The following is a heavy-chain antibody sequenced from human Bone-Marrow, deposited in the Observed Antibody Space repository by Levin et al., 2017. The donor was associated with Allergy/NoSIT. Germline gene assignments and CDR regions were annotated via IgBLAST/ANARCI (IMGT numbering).Heavy chain of an antibody. CDR3: VSDSPLVCCGDCYQFDY. CDR1: GFSFSDYW. Sequence: PGGSLRLSCVASGFSFSDYWMSWVRQAPGKGLEWVANIKEDGTETSYVDSVEGRFTISRDNAKKSLYLQMNNLRAGDTAVYYCVSDSPLVCCGDCYQFDYWGRGTLVTVSS. CDR2: IKEDGTET. V-gene: IGHV3-7*01. J-gene: IGHJ4*02. D-gene: IGHD2-21*02.